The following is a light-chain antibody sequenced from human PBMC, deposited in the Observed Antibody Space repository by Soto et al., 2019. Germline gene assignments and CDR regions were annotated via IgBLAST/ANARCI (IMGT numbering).Light chain of an antibody. V-gene: IGLV1-47*01. CDR3: AAWDDSLSGRV. CDR1: SSNIGSNY. Sequence: QSVLTQPPSASGTPGQRVTISCSGSSSNIGSNYVYWYQQLPGTAPQLLIYRNNQRPSGVPDRFSGSKSGTSASLAISGRLSEDEADYYCAAWDDSLSGRVFGGGTKVTVL. J-gene: IGLJ2*01. CDR2: RNN.